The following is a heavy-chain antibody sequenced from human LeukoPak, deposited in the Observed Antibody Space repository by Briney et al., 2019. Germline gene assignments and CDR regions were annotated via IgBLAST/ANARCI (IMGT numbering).Heavy chain of an antibody. CDR1: GGSFSGYY. J-gene: IGHJ5*02. CDR3: ARGDCSGGSCYLGWFDP. CDR2: INHSGST. D-gene: IGHD2-15*01. V-gene: IGHV4-34*01. Sequence: SETLSLTCAVYGGSFSGYYWSWIRQPPGKGLEWIGEINHSGSTNYNPSLKSRVTISVDTSKNQFSLKLSSVTAADTAVYYCARGDCSGGSCYLGWFDPWGQGTLVTVSS.